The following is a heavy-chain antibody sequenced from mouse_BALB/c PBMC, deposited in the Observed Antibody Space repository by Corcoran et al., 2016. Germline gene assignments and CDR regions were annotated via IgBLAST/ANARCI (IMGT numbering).Heavy chain of an antibody. CDR1: GYTFTDYY. J-gene: IGHJ4*01. CDR2: VNPYNGGT. V-gene: IGHV1-19*01. CDR3: ARRVHYYAMDY. Sequence: EVQLQQSGPELVKPGASVKMSCKASGYTFTDYYMEWVKQSHGESFEWIGRVNPYNGGTSYNQKLQGKATLTVDKSSSTAYMELNSLTSEDSAVYYCARRVHYYAMDYWGQGTSVTVSS.